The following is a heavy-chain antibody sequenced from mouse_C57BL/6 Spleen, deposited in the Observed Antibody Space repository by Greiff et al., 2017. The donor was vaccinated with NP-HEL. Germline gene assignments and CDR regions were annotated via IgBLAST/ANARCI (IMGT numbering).Heavy chain of an antibody. CDR1: GYAFSSSW. V-gene: IGHV1-82*01. J-gene: IGHJ1*03. CDR3: ARHLDWYCDV. Sequence: QVQLQQSGPELVKPGASVKISCKASGYAFSSSWMNWVKQRPGKGLEWIGRIYPGDGDTNYNGKFKGKATLTADKSSSTAYMQLSSLTSEDSAVYFCARHLDWYCDVWGTGTTVTVSS. CDR2: IYPGDGDT.